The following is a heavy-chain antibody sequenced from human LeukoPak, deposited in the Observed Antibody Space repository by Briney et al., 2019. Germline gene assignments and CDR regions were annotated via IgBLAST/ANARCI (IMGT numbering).Heavy chain of an antibody. V-gene: IGHV4-30-2*01. Sequence: TSETLSLTCTVSGGSISSGVYPWSWIRQPPGRGLEWIGYIYHSARTYYNPSLRSRLTISVDTSKNQFSLRLSSVTAADTAVYDCARGGFDAGIECWGEGTLVTVSS. CDR3: ARGGFDAGIEC. D-gene: IGHD2-2*01. J-gene: IGHJ4*02. CDR2: IYHSART. CDR1: GGSISSGVYP.